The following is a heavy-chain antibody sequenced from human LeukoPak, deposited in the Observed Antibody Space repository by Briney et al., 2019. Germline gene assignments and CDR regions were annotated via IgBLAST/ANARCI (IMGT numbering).Heavy chain of an antibody. CDR1: GFTFSSYE. D-gene: IGHD3-22*01. J-gene: IGHJ3*02. V-gene: IGHV3-48*03. Sequence: PGGSLRLSCAASGFTFSSYEMNWVRQAPGKGLEWVSYISSSGSTIYYADSVKGRFTISRDNAKNSLYLQMYSLRAEDTAVYYCASRYYYDSSGYPDAFDIWGQGTMVTVSS. CDR3: ASRYYYDSSGYPDAFDI. CDR2: ISSSGSTI.